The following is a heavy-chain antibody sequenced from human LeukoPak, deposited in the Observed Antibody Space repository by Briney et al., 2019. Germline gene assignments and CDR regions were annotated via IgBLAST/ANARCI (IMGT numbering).Heavy chain of an antibody. CDR2: IFYSGST. V-gene: IGHV4-39*07. CDR1: GGSITSSGFY. D-gene: IGHD4-17*01. CDR3: ARTYGDYPFYFGY. J-gene: IGHJ4*02. Sequence: SETLSVNCTVSGGSITSSGFYWAWIRQPPGKGAEWFGSIFYSGSTYYNPSLKSRVTMSVDPSKNHFSMQLISVTAADTAVYYCARTYGDYPFYFGYWGQGLLVTVSS.